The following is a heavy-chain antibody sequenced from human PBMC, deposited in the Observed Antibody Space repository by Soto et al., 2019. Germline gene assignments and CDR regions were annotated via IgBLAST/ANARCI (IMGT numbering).Heavy chain of an antibody. D-gene: IGHD2-15*01. Sequence: SETLSLTCNASGGSISSTSYAWGWIRQSPGKGLEWIGTIDYSGTINYNPSLKSRVTVSVDTSKTQFSLRLNSVTAADTAVYYCVGLATPAPTSWGQGTLVTVSS. CDR1: GGSISSTSYA. J-gene: IGHJ5*02. V-gene: IGHV4-39*01. CDR3: VGLATPAPTS. CDR2: IDYSGTI.